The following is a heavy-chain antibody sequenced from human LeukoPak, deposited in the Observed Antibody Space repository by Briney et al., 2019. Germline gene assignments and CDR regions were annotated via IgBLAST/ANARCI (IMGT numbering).Heavy chain of an antibody. J-gene: IGHJ6*02. D-gene: IGHD2-15*01. V-gene: IGHV1-69*04. CDR1: GGTFSSYA. CDR2: IIPILGIA. CDR3: VLKLGGTWNYYYYGMDV. Sequence: SVKVSCKASGGTFSSYAISWVRQAPGQGREWMGRIIPILGIANYAQKFQGRVTITPATTTSTAYMKLRTLKYKDTAVYYCVLKLGGTWNYYYYGMDVWGHGTTVTVSS.